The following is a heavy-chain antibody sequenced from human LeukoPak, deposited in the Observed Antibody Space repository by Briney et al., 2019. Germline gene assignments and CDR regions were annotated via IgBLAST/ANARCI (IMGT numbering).Heavy chain of an antibody. CDR2: ISGSGGST. J-gene: IGHJ6*02. CDR1: GFTFSSYA. V-gene: IGHV3-23*01. Sequence: PGGSLRLSCAASGFTFSSYAMSWVRQAPGKGLEWVSAISGSGGSTYCADSVKGRFTISRDNSKNTLYLQMNSLRAEDTAVYYCAKSPPRVRGVFYGMDVWGQGTTDTVSS. D-gene: IGHD3-10*01. CDR3: AKSPPRVRGVFYGMDV.